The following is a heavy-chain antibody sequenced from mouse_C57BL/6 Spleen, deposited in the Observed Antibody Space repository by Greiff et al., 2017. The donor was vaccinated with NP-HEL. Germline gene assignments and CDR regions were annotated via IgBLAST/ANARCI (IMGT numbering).Heavy chain of an antibody. CDR3: ARSDYSKKGGNYFDY. CDR1: GYTFTDYY. V-gene: IGHV1-26*01. CDR2: INPNNGGT. Sequence: VQLQQSGPELVKPGASVKISCKASGYTFTDYYMNWVKQSHGKSLEWIGDINPNNGGTSYNQKFKGKATLTVDKSSSTAYMELRILTSEDSAVYYCARSDYSKKGGNYFDYWGQGTTLTVSS. D-gene: IGHD2-5*01. J-gene: IGHJ2*01.